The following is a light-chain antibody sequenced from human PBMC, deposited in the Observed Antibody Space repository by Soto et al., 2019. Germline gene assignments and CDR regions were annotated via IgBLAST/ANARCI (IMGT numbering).Light chain of an antibody. V-gene: IGKV3-20*01. J-gene: IGKJ1*01. CDR1: QSVSSSY. Sequence: EIVLTQSPGTLSLSPGERATLSCRASQSVSSSYLAWYQQKPGQAPRLLIYGASSRATGIPDRFSGSGSGTDFTLTIRRLEPEDFEVYYCQQYGSSPQTFGQGTKVDIK. CDR2: GAS. CDR3: QQYGSSPQT.